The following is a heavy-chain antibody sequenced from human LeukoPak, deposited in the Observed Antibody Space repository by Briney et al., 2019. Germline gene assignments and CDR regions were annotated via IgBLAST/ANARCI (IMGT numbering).Heavy chain of an antibody. V-gene: IGHV4-34*01. D-gene: IGHD3-3*01. J-gene: IGHJ6*02. CDR1: GGSFSGYY. Sequence: SETLSLTCAVYGGSFSGYYWSWIRQPPGKGLEWIGEINHSGSTNYNPSLKSRVTISVDTSKNQFSLKLSSVTAADTAVYYCAGTYYDFWSGYSYYYYGMDVWGQGTTVTVSS. CDR3: AGTYYDFWSGYSYYYYGMDV. CDR2: INHSGST.